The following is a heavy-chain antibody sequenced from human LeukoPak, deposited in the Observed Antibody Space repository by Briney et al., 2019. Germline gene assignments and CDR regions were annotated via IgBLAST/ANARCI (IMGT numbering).Heavy chain of an antibody. J-gene: IGHJ5*02. Sequence: ASVKVSCKASGYTFTSYGISWVRQAPGQGLEWMGWISAYNGNTNYAQKLQGRVTMTTDTSTSTAYMELRSLISDDTAVYYCARFMYSSSDNWFDPWGQGTLVTVSS. CDR3: ARFMYSSSDNWFDP. CDR1: GYTFTSYG. V-gene: IGHV1-18*01. D-gene: IGHD6-13*01. CDR2: ISAYNGNT.